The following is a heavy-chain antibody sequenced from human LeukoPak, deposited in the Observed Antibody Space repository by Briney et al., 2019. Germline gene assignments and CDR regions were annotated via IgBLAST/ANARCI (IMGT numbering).Heavy chain of an antibody. CDR1: GGSISTYY. CDR2: IYYSGST. CDR3: ARRQQLVRGFDP. D-gene: IGHD6-13*01. V-gene: IGHV4-59*12. Sequence: SETLSLTCTVSGGSISTYYRSWIRQPPWKGLEWIVYIYYSGSTNYNPSLKSRVNISVDTSKNQFSLKLSSVTAADTAVYYCARRQQLVRGFDPWGQGTLVTVSS. J-gene: IGHJ5*02.